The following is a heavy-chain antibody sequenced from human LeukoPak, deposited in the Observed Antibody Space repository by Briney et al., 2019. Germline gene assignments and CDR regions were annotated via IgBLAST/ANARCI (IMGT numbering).Heavy chain of an antibody. CDR3: ARQYYYDTSGYDAFDI. CDR2: ISSSGSSV. J-gene: IGHJ3*02. V-gene: IGHV3-48*04. CDR1: GFTVSSFS. D-gene: IGHD3-22*01. Sequence: PGGSLRLSCVASGFTVSSFSMNWVRQTPGKGLEWVSYISSSGSSVYYADSVKGRFTISRDNAKNSLCLQMNSLRAEDTAVYYCARQYYYDTSGYDAFDIWGQGTMVTVSS.